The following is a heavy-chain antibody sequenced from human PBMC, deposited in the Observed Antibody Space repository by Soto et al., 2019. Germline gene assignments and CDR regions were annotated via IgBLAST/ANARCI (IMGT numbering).Heavy chain of an antibody. D-gene: IGHD1-7*01. CDR3: AKDRNYPRDQFHY. J-gene: IGHJ4*02. Sequence: VGSLRLSCAASGFTFSTYALSWVRQAPGKGLEWVSAISANGQGIYYADSVRGRFTISRDNSKNTIFLHMDSLRAEDTAVYYCAKDRNYPRDQFHYWGQGTLVTVSS. V-gene: IGHV3-23*01. CDR1: GFTFSTYA. CDR2: ISANGQGI.